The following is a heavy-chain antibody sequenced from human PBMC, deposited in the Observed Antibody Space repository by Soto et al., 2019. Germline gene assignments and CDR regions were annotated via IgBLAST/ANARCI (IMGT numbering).Heavy chain of an antibody. V-gene: IGHV3-48*02. CDR3: VADSGYGSHWVRRFDQ. J-gene: IGHJ4*02. D-gene: IGHD3-10*01. CDR2: ISATSAKI. CDR1: GFKFNYYA. Sequence: EVQLVESGGGLVQPGGSLRLSCAASGFKFNYYAMNWVRQVPGKGLEWVSYISATSAKIDYADSVKGRFAISRDNARDSLYLQMNSLRDEDRAVYHCVADSGYGSHWVRRFDQWGRGTLVTVSS.